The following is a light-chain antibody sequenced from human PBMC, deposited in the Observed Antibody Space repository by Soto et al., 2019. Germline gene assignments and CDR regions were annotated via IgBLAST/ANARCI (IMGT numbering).Light chain of an antibody. V-gene: IGLV2-14*01. CDR3: SSYTSIHTYV. CDR1: SSDVGGYDY. J-gene: IGLJ1*01. CDR2: DVS. Sequence: QSVLTQPASVSGSPGQSIAISCTGTSSDVGGYDYVSWYQQHAGKAPKLMIYDVSNRPSGVPNRFSGSKSGNTASLTFFGLRAEDEADYYCSSYTSIHTYVFGTGTKVTVL.